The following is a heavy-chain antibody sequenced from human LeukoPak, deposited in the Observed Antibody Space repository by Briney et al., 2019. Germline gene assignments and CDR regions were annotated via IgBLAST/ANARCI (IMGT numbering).Heavy chain of an antibody. D-gene: IGHD6-13*01. CDR3: AGAGGGIAAGQLDP. CDR1: GYSISSGYY. Sequence: SETLSLTCTVSGYSISSGYYWGWIRQPPGKGLEWIGSIYHSGSTYYNPSLKSRVTISVDTSKNQFSLKLSSVTAADTAVYYCAGAGGGIAAGQLDPWGQGTLVTVSS. V-gene: IGHV4-38-2*02. CDR2: IYHSGST. J-gene: IGHJ5*02.